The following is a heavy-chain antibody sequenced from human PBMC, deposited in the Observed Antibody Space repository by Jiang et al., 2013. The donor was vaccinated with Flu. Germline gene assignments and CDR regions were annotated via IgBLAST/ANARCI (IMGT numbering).Heavy chain of an antibody. J-gene: IGHJ4*02. CDR2: LYIDGST. CDR3: ARARVITFGEMIVISYYFDY. Sequence: VQLLESGGGLVQPGGSLRLSCGVSGFIVNTNYMTWVRQAPGKGLEWVSTLYIDGSTYYADSVKGRFTISRDDSKNTLYLQMNGLRAEDTAVYYCARARVITFGEMIVISYYFDYWGQGTLVTVSS. CDR1: GFIVNTNY. V-gene: IGHV3-66*02. D-gene: IGHD3-16*02.